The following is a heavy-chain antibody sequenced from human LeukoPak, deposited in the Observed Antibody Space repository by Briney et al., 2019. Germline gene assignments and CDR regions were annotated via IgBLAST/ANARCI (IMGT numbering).Heavy chain of an antibody. D-gene: IGHD5-18*01. Sequence: PGGSLRLSCAASGFTFSSYAMHWVRQAPGKGLEWVAVISYDGSNKYYADSVKGRFTISRDNSKNTLYLQMNSLRAEDTAVYYCARDRSNVGYSYAFDIWGQGTMVTVSS. V-gene: IGHV3-30-3*01. CDR3: ARDRSNVGYSYAFDI. CDR2: ISYDGSNK. J-gene: IGHJ3*02. CDR1: GFTFSSYA.